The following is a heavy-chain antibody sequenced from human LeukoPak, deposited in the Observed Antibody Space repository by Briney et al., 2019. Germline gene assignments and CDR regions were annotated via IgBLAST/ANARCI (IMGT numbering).Heavy chain of an antibody. V-gene: IGHV3-48*03. CDR2: ISSSGSTI. Sequence: PGGSLRLSCAASGFTFSSYEMNWVRQAPGKGLEWVSYISSSGSTIYYADSVKGRFTISRDNAKNSLYLQMNSLGAEDTAVYYCASGGKRTTYYFDYWGQGTLVTVSS. CDR3: ASGGKRTTYYFDY. J-gene: IGHJ4*02. D-gene: IGHD2-2*01. CDR1: GFTFSSYE.